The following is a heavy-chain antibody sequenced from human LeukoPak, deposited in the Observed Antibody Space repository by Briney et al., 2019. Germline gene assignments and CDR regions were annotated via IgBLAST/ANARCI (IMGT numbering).Heavy chain of an antibody. D-gene: IGHD3-22*01. CDR1: GGSISSYY. CDR3: ARLDDSSGYYYPYFDY. Sequence: TSETLSLTCTVSGGSISSYYWSWIRQPPGKGLEWIGYIYYSGSTNYKPSLKSRVTISVDTSKNQFSLKLSSVTAADTAVYYCARLDDSSGYYYPYFDYWGQGTLVTVSS. CDR2: IYYSGST. V-gene: IGHV4-59*01. J-gene: IGHJ4*02.